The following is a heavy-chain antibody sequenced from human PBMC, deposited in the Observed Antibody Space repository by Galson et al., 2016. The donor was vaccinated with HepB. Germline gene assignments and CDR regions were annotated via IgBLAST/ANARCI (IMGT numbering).Heavy chain of an antibody. CDR1: GFTFSTYG. Sequence: SLRLSCAASGFTFSTYGMHWVRQAPGKGLEWVAVIAYDESNKNYADSVKGRFTISRDNSKNTLYLQMSSLRVEDTAVYYCVKDPHFYYGMDVWGQGTTVTVAS. D-gene: IGHD3-3*02. CDR3: VKDPHFYYGMDV. J-gene: IGHJ6*02. CDR2: IAYDESNK. V-gene: IGHV3-30*18.